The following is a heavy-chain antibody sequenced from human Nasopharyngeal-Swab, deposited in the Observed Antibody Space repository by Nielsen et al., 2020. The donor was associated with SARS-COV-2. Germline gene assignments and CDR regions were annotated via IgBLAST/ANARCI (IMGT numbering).Heavy chain of an antibody. V-gene: IGHV3-73*01. Sequence: GSLRLSCAASGFIFSDSAIHWVRQASGKGLEWVGRIRSKGNSYATEYAASVEGRFTISRDDSKNTAYLQMNSLITEDTAVYYCTRCGGSCYTGKDYWGQGTLVTVSS. J-gene: IGHJ4*02. CDR1: GFIFSDSA. CDR3: TRCGGSCYTGKDY. CDR2: IRSKGNSYAT. D-gene: IGHD2-15*01.